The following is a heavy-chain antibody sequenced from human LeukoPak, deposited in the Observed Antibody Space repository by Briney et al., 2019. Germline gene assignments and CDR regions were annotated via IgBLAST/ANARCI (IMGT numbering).Heavy chain of an antibody. CDR3: AREDDSGYDDAFDI. Sequence: SETLSLTCTVSGASISTRNYYWVWIRQPPGKGLEWIGSIYFSGSTYYNPSLKSRVTMSVDTSKNQFSLKLSSVTAADTAVYYCAREDDSGYDDAFDIWGPGTVVTASS. CDR1: GASISTRNYY. CDR2: IYFSGST. D-gene: IGHD5-12*01. J-gene: IGHJ3*02. V-gene: IGHV4-39*07.